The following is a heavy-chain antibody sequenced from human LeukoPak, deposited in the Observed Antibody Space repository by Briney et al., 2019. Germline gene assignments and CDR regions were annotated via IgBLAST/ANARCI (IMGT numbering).Heavy chain of an antibody. D-gene: IGHD2-15*01. CDR2: MNPNSGKT. CDR3: ASPTKQDTVADQCSGSIRHYYGMAV. J-gene: IGHJ6*02. V-gene: IGHV1-8*01. CDR1: GYTFSSYD. Sequence: GASVKVSCKASGYTFSSYDINRVRQAPGQGLEWMGWMNPNSGKTGSAQKFQGRVTMTRDTSISTAYMELSNLRSEDTAVYYCASPTKQDTVADQCSGSIRHYYGMAVWGQGTTVTVSS.